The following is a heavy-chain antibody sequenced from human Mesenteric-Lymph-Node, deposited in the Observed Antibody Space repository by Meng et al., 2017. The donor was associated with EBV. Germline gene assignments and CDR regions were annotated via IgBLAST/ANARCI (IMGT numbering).Heavy chain of an antibody. CDR1: GFTFSYAW. CDR2: IKNKDDDEAT. Sequence: VQVVEAGGGLVKPGGSLRLACAASGFTFSYAWMSWVRQAPGKGLEWVGRIKNKDDDEATDYAAPVKGRFTFSRDDSRNMVYLQMNSLKTEDSGVYYCTTGVVSSTLDYWGQGTVVTVSS. J-gene: IGHJ4*02. CDR3: TTGVVSSTLDY. V-gene: IGHV3-15*01. D-gene: IGHD6-6*01.